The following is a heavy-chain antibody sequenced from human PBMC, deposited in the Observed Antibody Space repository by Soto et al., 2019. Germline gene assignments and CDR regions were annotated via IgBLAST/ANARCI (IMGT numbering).Heavy chain of an antibody. V-gene: IGHV3-7*01. CDR3: AREITIFGDPYYYYGVDV. D-gene: IGHD3-3*01. CDR2: IKQDGSEK. CDR1: GFTFSSYW. J-gene: IGHJ6*02. Sequence: PGGSLRLSCAASGFTFSSYWMSWVRQAPGKGLEWVANIKQDGSEKYYVDSVKGRFTISRDNAKNSLYLQMNSLRAEDTAVYYCAREITIFGDPYYYYGVDVWGQGTTVTVSS.